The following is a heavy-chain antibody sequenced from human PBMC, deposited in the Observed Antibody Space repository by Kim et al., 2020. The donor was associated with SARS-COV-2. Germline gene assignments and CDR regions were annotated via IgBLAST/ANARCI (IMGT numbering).Heavy chain of an antibody. CDR2: IIPIFGTA. CDR1: GGTFSSYA. CDR3: ARAQGSITMVRGVIITPWGMDV. D-gene: IGHD3-10*01. V-gene: IGHV1-69*13. Sequence: SVKVSCKASGGTFSSYAISWVRQAPGQGLEWMGRIIPIFGTANYARKFQGRVTITADESTSTAYMELSSLRSEDTAVYYCARAQGSITMVRGVIITPWGMDVWGQGTTVTVSS. J-gene: IGHJ6*02.